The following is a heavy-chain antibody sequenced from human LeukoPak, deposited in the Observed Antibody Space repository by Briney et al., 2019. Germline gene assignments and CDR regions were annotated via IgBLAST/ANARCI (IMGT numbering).Heavy chain of an antibody. D-gene: IGHD3-16*01. CDR3: ARSAVGGHNDF. CDR1: GDSVSSNSAA. Sequence: SQTLSLTCAISGDSVSSNSAAWVWFRQSPSRGLEWLARTYFRSKWYYDYAVSVRSRIVIGPDTSKNQFSLQLNSVTPGDTAVFFCARSAVGGHNDFWGQGTLVTVSS. CDR2: TYFRSKWYY. J-gene: IGHJ4*02. V-gene: IGHV6-1*01.